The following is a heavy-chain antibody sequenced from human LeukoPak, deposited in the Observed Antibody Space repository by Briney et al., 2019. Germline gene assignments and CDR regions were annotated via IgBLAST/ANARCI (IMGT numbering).Heavy chain of an antibody. Sequence: SVKVSCKASGGTFSSYAISWVRQAPGQGLEWMGGIIPIFGTANYAQKFQGRVTITTDESTSTAYMELSSLRSEDTAVYYCARDHGGGIGWLNVPDYWGQGTLVTVSS. V-gene: IGHV1-69*05. CDR1: GGTFSSYA. CDR3: ARDHGGGIGWLNVPDY. CDR2: IIPIFGTA. D-gene: IGHD6-19*01. J-gene: IGHJ4*02.